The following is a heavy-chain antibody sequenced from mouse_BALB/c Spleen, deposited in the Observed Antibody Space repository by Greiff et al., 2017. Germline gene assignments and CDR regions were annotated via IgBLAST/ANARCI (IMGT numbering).Heavy chain of an antibody. CDR1: GYAFTNYL. CDR2: INPGSGGT. V-gene: IGHV1-54*01. Sequence: QVQLQQSGAELVRPGTSVKVSCKASGYAFTNYLIEWVKQRPGQGLEWIGVINPGSGGTNYNEKFKGKATLTADKSSSTAYMQLSSLTSDDSAVYFCARGGYGSSSWFAYWGQGTLVTVSA. D-gene: IGHD1-1*01. J-gene: IGHJ3*01. CDR3: ARGGYGSSSWFAY.